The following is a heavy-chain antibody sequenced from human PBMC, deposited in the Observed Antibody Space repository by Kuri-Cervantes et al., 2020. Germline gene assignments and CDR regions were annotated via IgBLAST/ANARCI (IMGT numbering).Heavy chain of an antibody. CDR1: GFTVSSNY. CDR3: ARVSHPIPPYYYYGMDV. CDR2: IYSGGST. J-gene: IGHJ6*02. Sequence: ETLSLTCAASGFTVSSNYMSWVRQAPGKGLKWVSVIYSGGSTYYADPMKGRFTISRDNSKNTLYLQMNSMRAEDTAVYYCARVSHPIPPYYYYGMDVWGQGTTVTVSS. V-gene: IGHV3-53*01.